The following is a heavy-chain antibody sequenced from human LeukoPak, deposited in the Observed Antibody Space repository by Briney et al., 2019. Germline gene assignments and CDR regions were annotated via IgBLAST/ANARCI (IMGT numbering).Heavy chain of an antibody. J-gene: IGHJ4*02. D-gene: IGHD3-10*01. CDR1: GFTFSSYS. CDR2: ISSSNNYI. Sequence: GGSLRLSCAASGFTFSSYSMNWVRQAPGKGLEWVSSISSSNNYIYYADSVKGRFTISRDNANNSQHLQMNSLRAEDTAVYYCAREITMVRGVTKLDYWGQGTLVTVSS. CDR3: AREITMVRGVTKLDY. V-gene: IGHV3-21*01.